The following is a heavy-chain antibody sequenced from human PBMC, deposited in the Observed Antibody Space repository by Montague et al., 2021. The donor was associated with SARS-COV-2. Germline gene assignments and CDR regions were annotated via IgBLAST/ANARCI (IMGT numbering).Heavy chain of an antibody. J-gene: IGHJ4*02. V-gene: IGHV6-1*01. CDR1: GDSVSRNSAA. Sequence: CAISGDSVSRNSAAWNWNRQSPSRGLEWLGRTYYRFKWYNDYAVSVKSRITINPDTSKNQISLQLNSVTPEDTAVYYCARTSASSDYWGQGTLVTVSS. CDR3: ARTSASSDY. D-gene: IGHD1-26*01. CDR2: TYYRFKWYN.